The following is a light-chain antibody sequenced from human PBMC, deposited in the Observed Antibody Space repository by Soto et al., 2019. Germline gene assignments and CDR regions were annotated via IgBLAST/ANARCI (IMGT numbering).Light chain of an antibody. CDR1: ESVASTY. Sequence: EVVLTQSPGTLSLSPGERATLSCRTSESVASTYIAWYKQKPGQAPRLLIYGTSSRAAGVPDRFSGSGSGTDFTLTISGLEPEDFAVYYCQQFVTSPLYTFGQGTKLEIK. J-gene: IGKJ2*01. V-gene: IGKV3-20*01. CDR3: QQFVTSPLYT. CDR2: GTS.